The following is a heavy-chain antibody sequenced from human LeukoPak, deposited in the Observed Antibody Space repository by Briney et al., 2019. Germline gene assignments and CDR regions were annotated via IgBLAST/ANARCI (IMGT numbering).Heavy chain of an antibody. D-gene: IGHD3-22*01. CDR3: ARDPYDSSGYYYSFDY. Sequence: PGGSLRLSCAASGFTFSSYAMHWVRQAPGKGLEWVAVISYDGSNKYYADSAKGRFTISRDNSKNTLYLQMNSLRAEDTAVYYCARDPYDSSGYYYSFDYWGQGTLVTVSS. V-gene: IGHV3-30*04. CDR2: ISYDGSNK. CDR1: GFTFSSYA. J-gene: IGHJ4*02.